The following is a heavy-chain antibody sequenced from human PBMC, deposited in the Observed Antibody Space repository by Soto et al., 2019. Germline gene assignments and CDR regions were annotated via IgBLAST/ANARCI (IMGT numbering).Heavy chain of an antibody. CDR2: IYRTGST. J-gene: IGHJ4*02. Sequence: SETLSLTCAVSGGSFTSNNWWTWVRQPPGQGLEWIGEIYRTGSTNYNPSLKSRVTISLDKSENQFSLKVTSLTAADTAVYYCAGRDPGTSVDYWGQGTLVTVSS. D-gene: IGHD1-7*01. V-gene: IGHV4-4*02. CDR1: GGSFTSNNW. CDR3: AGRDPGTSVDY.